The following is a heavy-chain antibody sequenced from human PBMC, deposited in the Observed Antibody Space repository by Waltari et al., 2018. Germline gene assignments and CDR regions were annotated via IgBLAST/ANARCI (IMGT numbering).Heavy chain of an antibody. J-gene: IGHJ4*02. CDR2: IYHGGRT. CDR1: GYSISSGYY. CDR3: SRGVGLGYCVSTSCYPDY. D-gene: IGHD2-2*01. V-gene: IGHV4-38-2*01. Sequence: QVQLQESGPGLVKPSETLSLTCAVSGYSISSGYYCGWLRPPPARGLEWIGSIYHGGRTFYNPSLKSRVTISVDTSKNQFSLKLTSVTAADTAVYYCSRGVGLGYCVSTSCYPDYWGQGTLVTVSS.